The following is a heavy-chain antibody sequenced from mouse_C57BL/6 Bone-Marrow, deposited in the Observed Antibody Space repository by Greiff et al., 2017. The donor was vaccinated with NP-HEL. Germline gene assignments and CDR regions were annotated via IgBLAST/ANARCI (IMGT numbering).Heavy chain of an antibody. CDR2: INPSSGYT. D-gene: IGHD2-4*01. CDR1: GYTFTSYT. CDR3: AYDYDVGY. Sequence: QVQLKESGAELARPGASVKMSCKASGYTFTSYTMHWVKQRPGQGLEWIGYINPSSGYTKYNQKFKDKATLTADKSSSTAYMQLSSLTSEDSAVYYCAYDYDVGYWGQGTTLTVSS. V-gene: IGHV1-4*01. J-gene: IGHJ2*01.